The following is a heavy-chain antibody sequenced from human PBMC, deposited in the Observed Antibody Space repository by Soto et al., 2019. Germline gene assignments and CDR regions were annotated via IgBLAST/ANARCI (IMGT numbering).Heavy chain of an antibody. CDR1: GGTFSSYT. Sequence: QVQLVQSGAEVKKPGSSVKVSCKASGGTFSSYTISWVRQAPGQGLEWMGRIIPILGIANYAQKFQGRVTXXAXKXMSTAYMELSSLRSEDTAVYYCARGVANDILTGIDYWGQGTLVTVSS. V-gene: IGHV1-69*02. CDR3: ARGVANDILTGIDY. J-gene: IGHJ4*02. D-gene: IGHD3-9*01. CDR2: IIPILGIA.